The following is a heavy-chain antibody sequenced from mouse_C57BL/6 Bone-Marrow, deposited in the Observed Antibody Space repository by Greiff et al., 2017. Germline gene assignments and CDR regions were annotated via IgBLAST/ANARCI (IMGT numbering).Heavy chain of an antibody. J-gene: IGHJ4*01. Sequence: QVQLKQPGAELVKPGASVKMSCKASGYTFTSYWITWVKQRPGQGLEWIGDIYPGSGSTNYNEKFKSKATLTVDTSSSTAYMQRSRLTSEDSAVYDCAGGYYGNAMDYWGQGTSVTVSS. CDR3: AGGYYGNAMDY. CDR2: IYPGSGST. D-gene: IGHD2-3*01. CDR1: GYTFTSYW. V-gene: IGHV1-55*01.